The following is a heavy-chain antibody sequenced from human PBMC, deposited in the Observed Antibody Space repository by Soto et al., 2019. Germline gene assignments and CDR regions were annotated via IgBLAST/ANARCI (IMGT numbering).Heavy chain of an antibody. CDR3: EKVGIGWSDVFDV. CDR1: GFTFSNYG. D-gene: IGHD6-19*01. CDR2: ISSTGGTT. Sequence: EVQLLESGGGLAQPGGSLRLTCAASGFTFSNYGMAWVRQAQGTGLEWVASISSTGGTTYYADSVKGRFSISRDDSKNTFYLQMHSLRADDTALYYCEKVGIGWSDVFDVWGQGTKVTVSS. J-gene: IGHJ3*01. V-gene: IGHV3-23*01.